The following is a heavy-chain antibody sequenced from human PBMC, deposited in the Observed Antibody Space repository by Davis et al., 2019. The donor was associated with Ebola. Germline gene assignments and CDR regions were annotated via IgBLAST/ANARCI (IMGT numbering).Heavy chain of an antibody. V-gene: IGHV4-4*02. CDR3: ARGRGSVSLKWFDP. CDR2: IYHSGST. D-gene: IGHD3-10*01. Sequence: SETLSLTCAVSGGSISSSNWWSWVRQPPGKGLEWIGEIYHSGSTNYNPSLKSRVTISVDTSKNQFSLKLSSVTAADTAVYYCARGRGSVSLKWFDPWGQGTLVTVSS. CDR1: GGSISSSNW. J-gene: IGHJ5*02.